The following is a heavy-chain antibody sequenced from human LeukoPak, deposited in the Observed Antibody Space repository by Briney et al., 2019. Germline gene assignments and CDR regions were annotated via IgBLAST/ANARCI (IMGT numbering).Heavy chain of an antibody. CDR2: IYYTGNT. J-gene: IGHJ4*02. D-gene: IGHD3-10*01. Sequence: SETLSLTCAISGDSISRSSYYWGWIRQPPGKGLERIGSIYYTGNTYYNPSLNRQLTISVDTSKNQFSLKLTSVTAADTAVFYCARHSSSFRGGNSYYFDYWGQGTLVTVSS. CDR3: ARHSSSFRGGNSYYFDY. CDR1: GDSISRSSYY. V-gene: IGHV4-39*01.